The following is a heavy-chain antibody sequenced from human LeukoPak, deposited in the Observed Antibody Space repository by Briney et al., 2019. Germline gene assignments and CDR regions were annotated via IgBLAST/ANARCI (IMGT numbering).Heavy chain of an antibody. D-gene: IGHD3-10*01. Sequence: GGPLRLSCAASGFTFSSYWMSWVRRAPGKGLEWVANIKQDGSEKYYVDSVKGRFTISRDNAKNSLYLQMNSLRAEDTAVYYCARDRSMVRGVMGFDYWGQGTLVTVSS. V-gene: IGHV3-7*01. J-gene: IGHJ4*02. CDR3: ARDRSMVRGVMGFDY. CDR1: GFTFSSYW. CDR2: IKQDGSEK.